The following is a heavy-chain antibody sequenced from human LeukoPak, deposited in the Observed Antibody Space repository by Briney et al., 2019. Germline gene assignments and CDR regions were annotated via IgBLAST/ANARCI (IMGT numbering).Heavy chain of an antibody. V-gene: IGHV1-69*13. D-gene: IGHD6-13*01. Sequence: VKASCKASGGTFSSYAISWVRQAPRQGLEWMGGIIPIFGTANYAQKFQGRVTITADESTSTAYMELSSLRSEDTAVYYCATAAAGDPNAFDIWGQGTMVTVSS. CDR3: ATAAAGDPNAFDI. CDR2: IIPIFGTA. CDR1: GGTFSSYA. J-gene: IGHJ3*02.